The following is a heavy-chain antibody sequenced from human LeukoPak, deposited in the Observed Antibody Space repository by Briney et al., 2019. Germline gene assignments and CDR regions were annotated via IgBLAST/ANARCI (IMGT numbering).Heavy chain of an antibody. CDR3: AKGYSSSWFAYYFDY. D-gene: IGHD6-13*01. J-gene: IGHJ4*02. CDR2: IYYSGST. V-gene: IGHV4-39*07. CDR1: GGSISSSSYY. Sequence: SETLSLTCTVSGGSISSSSYYWGWIRQPPGKGLEWIGSIYYSGSTYYNPSLKSRVTISVDMSKNQFSLKLSSVTAADTAVYYCAKGYSSSWFAYYFDYWGQGTLVTVSS.